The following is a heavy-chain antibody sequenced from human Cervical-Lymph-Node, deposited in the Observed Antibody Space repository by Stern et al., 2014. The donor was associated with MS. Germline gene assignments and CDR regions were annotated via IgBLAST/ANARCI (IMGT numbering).Heavy chain of an antibody. CDR2: ISHGGTT. CDR1: GASISNSNW. D-gene: IGHD3-10*01. Sequence: QVQLQESGPGLVKPSGTLSLTCAFSGASISNSNWWTWVRQPPGKGLEWIGEISHGGTTNYNPSLKSRGTISVDKSRNQFPLRLSSVTAADTAVYYCACNYGSGSYQPHWGQGTLVTVSS. CDR3: ACNYGSGSYQPH. J-gene: IGHJ4*02. V-gene: IGHV4-4*02.